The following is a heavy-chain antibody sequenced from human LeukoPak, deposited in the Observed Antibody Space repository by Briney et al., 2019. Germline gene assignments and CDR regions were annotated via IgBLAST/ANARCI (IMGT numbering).Heavy chain of an antibody. CDR3: HSTSRREEGFDI. J-gene: IGHJ3*02. CDR2: ISYEGGKK. Sequence: GGSLRLSCAASGFTFSSLGMLWVRQARGKGLVWVAVISYEGGKKYFAHTVKGRSTISRDNSKKTLYLEMNSLRVQDTPLYYCHSTSRREEGFDIWGQGTMVTVSS. CDR1: GFTFSSLG. D-gene: IGHD1-26*01. V-gene: IGHV3-30*03.